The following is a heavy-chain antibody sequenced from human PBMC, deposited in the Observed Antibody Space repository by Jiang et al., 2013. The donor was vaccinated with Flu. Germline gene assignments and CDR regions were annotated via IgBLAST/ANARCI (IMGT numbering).Heavy chain of an antibody. CDR3: ASPRGYSYGPFDF. CDR1: GYIFTSFY. Sequence: SLKISCKGSGYIFTSFYIAWVRQMPGKGLEWMGIIYPGDSDTKYNPSFQGQVTISADKSINTAYLQWTSLKASDTAIYYCASPRGYSYGPFDFWGQGTLVTVSS. D-gene: IGHD5-18*01. V-gene: IGHV5-51*01. CDR2: IYPGDSDT. J-gene: IGHJ4*02.